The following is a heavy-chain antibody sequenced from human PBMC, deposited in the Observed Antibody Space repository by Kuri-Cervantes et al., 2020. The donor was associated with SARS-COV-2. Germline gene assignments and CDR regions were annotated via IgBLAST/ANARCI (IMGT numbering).Heavy chain of an antibody. Sequence: GESLKISCAASGFTFNSYAMSWIRQAPGKGLEWVSAISGSGGSTYYADSVKGRFTISRDNSKNTLYLQMNSLRAEDTAVYFCARVETSHYSSYYMDVWGKGTTVTVSS. V-gene: IGHV3-23*01. CDR1: GFTFNSYA. CDR3: ARVETSHYSSYYMDV. J-gene: IGHJ6*03. CDR2: ISGSGGST.